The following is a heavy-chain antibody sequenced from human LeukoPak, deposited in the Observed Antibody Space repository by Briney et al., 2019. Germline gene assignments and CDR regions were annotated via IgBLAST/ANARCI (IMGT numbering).Heavy chain of an antibody. D-gene: IGHD5-18*01. J-gene: IGHJ4*02. V-gene: IGHV3-7*01. CDR2: MKTDGSEK. CDR3: ASSEDTAMVTDY. Sequence: GGSLRLSCAASGFTFTTYWIHWIRQAPGKGLEWVANMKTDGSEKYYVDSVKGRFTISRDNSKNTLYLQMNSLRAEDTAVYYCASSEDTAMVTDYWGQGTLVTVSS. CDR1: GFTFTTYW.